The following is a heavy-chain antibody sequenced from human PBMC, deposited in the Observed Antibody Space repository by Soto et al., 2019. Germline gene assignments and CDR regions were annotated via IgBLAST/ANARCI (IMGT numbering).Heavy chain of an antibody. D-gene: IGHD2-21*02. V-gene: IGHV1-18*01. J-gene: IGHJ4*02. CDR2: ISAYNGNT. Sequence: ASVKVSCKASGYTFTSYGISWVRQAPGQGLEWMGWISAYNGNTNYAQKLQGRVTMTTDTSTSTAYMELRSLRSDDTAVYYCAREVGVVVTAIIDYWGQGTLVTVSS. CDR1: GYTFTSYG. CDR3: AREVGVVVTAIIDY.